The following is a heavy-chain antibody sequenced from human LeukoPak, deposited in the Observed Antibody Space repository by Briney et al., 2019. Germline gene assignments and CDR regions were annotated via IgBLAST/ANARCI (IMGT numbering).Heavy chain of an antibody. V-gene: IGHV1-2*02. J-gene: IGHJ4*02. D-gene: IGHD3-3*01. Sequence: ASVKVSCKASGYTFTGYYMHWVRQALGQGLEWMGWINPNSGGTNYAQKFQGRVTMTRDTSISTAYMELSRLRSDDTAVYYCARGDYDFWSGYQYFDYWGQGTLVTVSS. CDR3: ARGDYDFWSGYQYFDY. CDR1: GYTFTGYY. CDR2: INPNSGGT.